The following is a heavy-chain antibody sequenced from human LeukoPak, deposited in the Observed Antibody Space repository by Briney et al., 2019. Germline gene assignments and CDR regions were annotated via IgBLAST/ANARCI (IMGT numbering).Heavy chain of an antibody. CDR1: GGSISSGSSY. Sequence: QPSETLSLTCTVSGGSISSGSSYWSWIRQPGGKGLEWIGRIYTSGSTNYNPSLKSRVTISVDTSKNQFSLKLSSVTAADTAVYYCARGPLREWELLVDYWGQGTLVTVSS. D-gene: IGHD1-26*01. V-gene: IGHV4-61*02. J-gene: IGHJ4*02. CDR3: ARGPLREWELLVDY. CDR2: IYTSGST.